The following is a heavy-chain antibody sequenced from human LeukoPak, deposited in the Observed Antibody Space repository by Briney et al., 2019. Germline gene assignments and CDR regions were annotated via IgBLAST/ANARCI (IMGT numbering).Heavy chain of an antibody. V-gene: IGHV1-2*02. D-gene: IGHD6-13*01. J-gene: IGHJ4*02. Sequence: GASVKVSRKASGYTFTGYYMHWVRQAPGQGLEWMGWINPNSGGTNYAQKFQGRVTMTRDTSISTAYMELSRLRSDDTAVYYCAARSSSWYPDVDYWGQGTLVTVSS. CDR2: INPNSGGT. CDR1: GYTFTGYY. CDR3: AARSSSWYPDVDY.